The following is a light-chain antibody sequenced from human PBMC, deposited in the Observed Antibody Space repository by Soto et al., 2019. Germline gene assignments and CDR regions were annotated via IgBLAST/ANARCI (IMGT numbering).Light chain of an antibody. J-gene: IGLJ2*01. CDR2: GNS. Sequence: QSVLTQPPSASGDPGQRVTISCTGSSSNIGAGYDVHWYQQLPGTAPKLLIYGNSNRPSGVPDRFSGSKSGTSASLAITGLQAEDEADYYCQSYDSSLSAVVFDGGTKVTVL. V-gene: IGLV1-40*01. CDR1: SSNIGAGYD. CDR3: QSYDSSLSAVV.